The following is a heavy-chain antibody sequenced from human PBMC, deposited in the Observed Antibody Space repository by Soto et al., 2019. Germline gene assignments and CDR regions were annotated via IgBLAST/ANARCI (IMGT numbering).Heavy chain of an antibody. CDR2: ITSSGTTK. D-gene: IGHD4-4*01. J-gene: IGHJ4*02. CDR3: ARGTTPLFDY. V-gene: IGHV3-48*03. CDR1: GFTFSDYE. Sequence: EVHLVESGGVLVQPGGSLRLSCVAAGFTFSDYEMNWVRQAPGKGLEWISYITSSGTTKFYADSVKGRFTISRDNARNSLFLQMNSLRDEDTAVYYCARGTTPLFDYWGQGTLATVSS.